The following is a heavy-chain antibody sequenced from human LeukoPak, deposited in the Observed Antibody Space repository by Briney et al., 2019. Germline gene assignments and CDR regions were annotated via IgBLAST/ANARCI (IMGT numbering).Heavy chain of an antibody. CDR2: IYYSGST. CDR1: GGSISSGGYY. V-gene: IGHV4-31*03. J-gene: IGHJ5*02. D-gene: IGHD3-10*01. Sequence: SQTLSLTCTVSGGSISSGGYYWSWIRQHPGEGLEWIGYIYYSGSTYYNPSLKSRVTISVDTSKNQFSLKLSSVTAADTAVYYWAREREYYGSGSYFGNWFDPWGQGTLVTVSS. CDR3: AREREYYGSGSYFGNWFDP.